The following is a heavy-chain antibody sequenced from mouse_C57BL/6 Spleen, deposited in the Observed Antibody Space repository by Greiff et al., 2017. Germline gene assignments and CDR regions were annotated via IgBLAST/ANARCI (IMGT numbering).Heavy chain of an antibody. V-gene: IGHV14-2*01. Sequence: VQLQQSGAELVKPGASVKLSCTASGFNIKDYYMHWVKQRTEQGLEWIGRIDPEDGETNYAPKFQGKATITTDTSSNTAYLQLSRLTSEYTAVYCGARGGEKSSKVTAGPFAYWGQGTLVTVSA. D-gene: IGHD2-2*01. CDR1: GFNIKDYY. J-gene: IGHJ3*01. CDR2: IDPEDGET. CDR3: ARGGEKSSKVTAGPFAY.